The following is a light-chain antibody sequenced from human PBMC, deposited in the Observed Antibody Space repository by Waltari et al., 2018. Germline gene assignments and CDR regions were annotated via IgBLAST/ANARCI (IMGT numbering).Light chain of an antibody. J-gene: IGLJ3*02. V-gene: IGLV3-1*01. CDR2: QDS. Sequence: SYALTQPPSVSVSPGQTASIPCSGDKLGDKYACWYQQQPGQSPVLVIYQDSKRPSGIPERFSGSNSGNTATLTISGTQAMDEADYYCQAWDSSSWVFGGGTKLTVL. CDR3: QAWDSSSWV. CDR1: KLGDKY.